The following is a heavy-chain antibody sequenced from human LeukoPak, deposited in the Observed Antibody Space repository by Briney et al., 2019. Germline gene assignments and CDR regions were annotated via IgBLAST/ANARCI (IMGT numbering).Heavy chain of an antibody. CDR3: ARGPMERWLQFYALFDHDAFDI. V-gene: IGHV4-39*07. D-gene: IGHD5-24*01. CDR1: GGSISSSSYY. J-gene: IGHJ3*02. Sequence: SETLSLTCTVSGGSISSSSYYWGWIRQPPGKGLEWIGSIYHSGSTNYNPSLKSRVTISVDTSKNQFSLKLSSVTAADTAVYYCARGPMERWLQFYALFDHDAFDIWGQGTMVTVSS. CDR2: IYHSGST.